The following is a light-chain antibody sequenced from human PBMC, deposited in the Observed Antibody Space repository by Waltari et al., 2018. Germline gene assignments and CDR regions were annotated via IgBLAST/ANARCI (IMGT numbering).Light chain of an antibody. Sequence: DIQMTQSPSSLSASVGDRVTITCRASQSISSYLNWYQQKPGKAPKLMIYAASSLQSWVPSRFSGSGSGTDFTLTISSLQPEDFATYYCQQSYSTLITFGPGTKVDIK. J-gene: IGKJ3*01. CDR3: QQSYSTLIT. V-gene: IGKV1-39*01. CDR1: QSISSY. CDR2: AAS.